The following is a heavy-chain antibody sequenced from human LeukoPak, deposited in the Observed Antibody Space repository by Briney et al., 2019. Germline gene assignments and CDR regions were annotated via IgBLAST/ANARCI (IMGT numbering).Heavy chain of an antibody. CDR1: GFTFSSYS. Sequence: GGSLRLSCAASGFTFSSYSMNWVRQAPGKGLEWVSSISSSSSYIYYADSVKGRFTISRDNAKNSLYLQMDSLRAEDTAVYYCASVFDYYGSGSYDYWGQGTLVTVSS. CDR3: ASVFDYYGSGSYDY. CDR2: ISSSSSYI. J-gene: IGHJ4*02. V-gene: IGHV3-21*01. D-gene: IGHD3-10*01.